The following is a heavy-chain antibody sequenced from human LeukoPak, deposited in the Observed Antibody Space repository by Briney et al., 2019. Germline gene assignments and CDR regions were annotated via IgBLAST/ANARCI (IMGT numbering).Heavy chain of an antibody. CDR3: ARDHGQFMITFGGALGLDP. J-gene: IGHJ5*02. Sequence: GGSLRLSCAASGFTFSSYGMHWVRQAPGKGLEWVAFIRYDGSNKYYADSVKGRFTISRDNSKNTLYLQMNSLRAEDTAVYYCARDHGQFMITFGGALGLDPWGQGTLVTVSS. V-gene: IGHV3-30*02. D-gene: IGHD3-16*01. CDR1: GFTFSSYG. CDR2: IRYDGSNK.